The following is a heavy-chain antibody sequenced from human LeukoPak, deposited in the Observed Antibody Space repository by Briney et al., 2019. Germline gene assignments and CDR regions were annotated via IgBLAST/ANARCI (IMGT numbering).Heavy chain of an antibody. CDR3: ARRRCTSTSCFEDY. CDR1: GFTFSSYW. Sequence: GGSLRLSCAASGFTFSSYWMSWVRQAPGKGPEWVANMKQDGSEKYYVDSVKGRFTISRDNAMNSLNLQMDSLRAEDTAVYYCARRRCTSTSCFEDYWGQGTLVTVSS. CDR2: MKQDGSEK. J-gene: IGHJ4*02. V-gene: IGHV3-7*01. D-gene: IGHD2-2*01.